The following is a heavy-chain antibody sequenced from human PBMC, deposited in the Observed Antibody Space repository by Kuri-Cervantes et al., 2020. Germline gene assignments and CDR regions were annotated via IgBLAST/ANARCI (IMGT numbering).Heavy chain of an antibody. CDR2: IYSGCST. CDR1: GFTVSSKY. D-gene: IGHD3-10*01. V-gene: IGHV3-53*01. J-gene: IGHJ4*02. Sequence: GGSLRLSCAASGFTVSSKYMSWVRQAPGKGLGWVSFIYSGCSTSYADSVKGRFTIARDNSKNTLYLQMNSLRAEGTAVYYCAMSTAGSGYFDYWGQGTLVTVSS. CDR3: AMSTAGSGYFDY.